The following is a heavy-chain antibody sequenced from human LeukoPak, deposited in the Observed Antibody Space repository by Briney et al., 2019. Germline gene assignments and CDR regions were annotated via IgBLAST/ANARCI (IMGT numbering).Heavy chain of an antibody. V-gene: IGHV4-34*01. Sequence: ETLSLTCAVYGGSFSGYYWSWIRQPPGKGLEWIGEINHRGSTNYNPSLKSRVTISVDTSKNQFSLKLSSVTAADTAVYYCARGPYYDILTARFDPWGQGTLVTVSS. CDR2: INHRGST. CDR3: ARGPYYDILTARFDP. D-gene: IGHD3-9*01. J-gene: IGHJ5*02. CDR1: GGSFSGYY.